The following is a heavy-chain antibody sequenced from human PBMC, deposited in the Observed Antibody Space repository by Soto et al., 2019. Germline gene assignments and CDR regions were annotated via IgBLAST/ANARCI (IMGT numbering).Heavy chain of an antibody. D-gene: IGHD2-15*01. CDR2: ISSSSSYI. Sequence: EVQLVESGGGLVKPGGSLRLSCAASGFTFSSCSMNWVRQAPGKGLEWVSSISSSSSYIYYADSVKGRFTISRDNAKNSLYLQMNSLRAEDTAVYYCARNLGYCSGGSCSWGQGTLVTVSS. J-gene: IGHJ5*02. V-gene: IGHV3-21*01. CDR1: GFTFSSCS. CDR3: ARNLGYCSGGSCS.